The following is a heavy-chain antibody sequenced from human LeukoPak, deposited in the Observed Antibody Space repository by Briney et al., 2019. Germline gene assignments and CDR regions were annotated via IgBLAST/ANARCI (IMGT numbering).Heavy chain of an antibody. J-gene: IGHJ4*02. V-gene: IGHV4-59*01. D-gene: IGHD3-22*01. CDR1: GGPISSYY. Sequence: SETLSLTCTVSGGPISSYYWSWIRQPPGKGLEWIGYIYYSGSTNYNPSLKSRVTISVDTSKNQFSLKLSSVTAADTAVYYCARGGIYYDSSGFDYWGQGTLVTVSS. CDR2: IYYSGST. CDR3: ARGGIYYDSSGFDY.